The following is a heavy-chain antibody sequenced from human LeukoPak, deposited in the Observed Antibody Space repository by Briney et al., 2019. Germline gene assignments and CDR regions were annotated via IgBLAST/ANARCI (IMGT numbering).Heavy chain of an antibody. J-gene: IGHJ4*02. CDR1: GFTFSSYA. CDR2: ISYDGSNK. D-gene: IGHD2-8*01. CDR3: ARALLYYYLDY. Sequence: GRSLRLSCAASGFTFSSYAMHWVRQAPGKGLEWVAVISYDGSNKYYADSVKGRFTISRDNSKNTLYLQMNSLRAEDTAVYYCARALLYYYLDYWGQGTLVTVSS. V-gene: IGHV3-30-3*01.